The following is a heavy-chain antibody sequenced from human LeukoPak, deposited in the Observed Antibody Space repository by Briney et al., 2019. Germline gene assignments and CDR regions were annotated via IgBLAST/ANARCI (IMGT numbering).Heavy chain of an antibody. Sequence: GSLRLSCAASGFTFSSYAMHWVRQAPGKGLEWVAVISYDGSNKYYADSVKGRFTISRDNSKNTLYLQMNSLRAEDTAVYYCATEEQQLVTNDAFDIWGQGTMVTVSS. J-gene: IGHJ3*02. CDR2: ISYDGSNK. D-gene: IGHD6-13*01. CDR3: ATEEQQLVTNDAFDI. CDR1: GFTFSSYA. V-gene: IGHV3-30-3*01.